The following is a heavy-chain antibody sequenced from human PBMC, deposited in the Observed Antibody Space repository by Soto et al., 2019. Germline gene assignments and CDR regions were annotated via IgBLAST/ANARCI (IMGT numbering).Heavy chain of an antibody. Sequence: ASVKVSCKASGYTFTGYYMHWVRQAPGQGLEWMGWINPNSGGTNYAQKFQGWVTMTRDTSISTAYMELSRLRSDDTAVYYCARGLGYCSSTGCLTFDYWGQGTLVTVSS. J-gene: IGHJ4*02. CDR3: ARGLGYCSSTGCLTFDY. D-gene: IGHD2-2*01. CDR2: INPNSGGT. V-gene: IGHV1-2*04. CDR1: GYTFTGYY.